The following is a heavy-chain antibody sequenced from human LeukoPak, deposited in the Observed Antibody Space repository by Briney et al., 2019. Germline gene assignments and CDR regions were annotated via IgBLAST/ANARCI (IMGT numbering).Heavy chain of an antibody. CDR2: VLSDGSRI. Sequence: RSGGSLRLSCAASGFTFTNYWMHWVRQAPGKGLVWVSRVLSDGSRISYADSVKGRFTISRDNAKNTLYLQMDSLRAEDTAVYYCARVAVGGTRAFDIWGQGTTVTVSS. J-gene: IGHJ3*02. V-gene: IGHV3-74*01. CDR3: ARVAVGGTRAFDI. D-gene: IGHD6-19*01. CDR1: GFTFTNYW.